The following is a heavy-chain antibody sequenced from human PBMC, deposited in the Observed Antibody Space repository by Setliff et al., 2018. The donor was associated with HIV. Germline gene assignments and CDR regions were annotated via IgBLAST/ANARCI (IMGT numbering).Heavy chain of an antibody. CDR2: LDHTGST. Sequence: PSETLSLTCAVYGVSFSGYYWSWIRQPPGKGLEWLGELDHTGSTNYHLSLKSRITMSADPSKNQFSLKVRSVIAADTALYYCGRGRNYGSPYFYYMDVWATGTTVTVSS. CDR1: GVSFSGYY. CDR3: GRGRNYGSPYFYYMDV. J-gene: IGHJ6*03. D-gene: IGHD3-10*01. V-gene: IGHV4-34*01.